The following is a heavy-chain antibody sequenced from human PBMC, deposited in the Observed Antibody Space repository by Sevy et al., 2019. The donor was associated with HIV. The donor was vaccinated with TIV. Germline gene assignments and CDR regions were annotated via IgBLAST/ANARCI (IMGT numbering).Heavy chain of an antibody. V-gene: IGHV5-51*01. Sequence: GESLKISCKGSGYSFTSYWIGWVRQMPGKGLEWMGMIYPGDSDTRYSPSFQGQVTISADKSISTAYLQWSSLKASDTAMYYCARRIAALNWYFDLWGRGTLVTVSS. CDR2: IYPGDSDT. CDR1: GYSFTSYW. J-gene: IGHJ2*01. D-gene: IGHD6-13*01. CDR3: ARRIAALNWYFDL.